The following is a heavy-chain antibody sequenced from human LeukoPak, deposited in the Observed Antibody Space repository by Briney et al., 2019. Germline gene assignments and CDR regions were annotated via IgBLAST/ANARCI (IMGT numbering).Heavy chain of an antibody. D-gene: IGHD2-15*01. Sequence: GRSLRLSCAASGFTFDDYAMHWVRQAPGKGLEWVSGISWNSGSIGYADSVKGRFTISRDNAKNSLYLQMNSLRAEDTALYYCAKDVVAYYGMDVWGHGTTVTVSS. J-gene: IGHJ6*02. CDR2: ISWNSGSI. V-gene: IGHV3-9*01. CDR3: AKDVVAYYGMDV. CDR1: GFTFDDYA.